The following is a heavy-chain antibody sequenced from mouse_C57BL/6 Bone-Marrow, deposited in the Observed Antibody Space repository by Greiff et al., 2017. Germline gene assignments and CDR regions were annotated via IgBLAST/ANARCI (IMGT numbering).Heavy chain of an antibody. Sequence: EVKLMESGGGLVQPGGSLSLSCAASGFTFTDYYMSWVRQPPGKALEWLGFIRNKANGYTTEYSASVKGRFTISRDNSQSILYLQMNALRAEDSATYYCARYPLSTVVDWYFDVWGTGTTVTVSS. CDR2: IRNKANGYTT. D-gene: IGHD1-1*01. CDR3: ARYPLSTVVDWYFDV. V-gene: IGHV7-3*01. CDR1: GFTFTDYY. J-gene: IGHJ1*03.